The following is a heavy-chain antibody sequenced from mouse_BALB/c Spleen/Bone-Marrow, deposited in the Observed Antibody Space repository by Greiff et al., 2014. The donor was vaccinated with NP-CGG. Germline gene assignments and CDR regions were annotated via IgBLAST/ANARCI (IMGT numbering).Heavy chain of an antibody. V-gene: IGHV1S29*02. CDR3: ARGAAYGYYLGLAY. CDR2: IYPYNGGT. CDR1: GCTFTDYN. J-gene: IGHJ3*01. D-gene: IGHD2-3*01. Sequence: EVQLQQSGPELVKPGASVKISCKASGCTFTDYNMHWVKQSHGKSLEWIEYIYPYNGGTVYKQKFKSKATLTVDNSSSTANMELRSLTSEDSAVYYCARGAAYGYYLGLAYWGQGTLVTVSA.